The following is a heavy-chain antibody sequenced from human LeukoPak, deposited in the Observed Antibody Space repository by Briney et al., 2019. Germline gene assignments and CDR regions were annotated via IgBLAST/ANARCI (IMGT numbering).Heavy chain of an antibody. D-gene: IGHD1-26*01. CDR2: IIPIFGTA. CDR3: ARDHPSGWELPKRRGDDAFDI. J-gene: IGHJ3*02. V-gene: IGHV1-69*13. Sequence: VASVKVSCKASGGTFSSYAISWVRQAPGQGLEWMGGIIPIFGTANYAQKFQGRVTITADESTSTAYMELSSLRSEDTAVYYCARDHPSGWELPKRRGDDAFDIWGQGTMVTVSS. CDR1: GGTFSSYA.